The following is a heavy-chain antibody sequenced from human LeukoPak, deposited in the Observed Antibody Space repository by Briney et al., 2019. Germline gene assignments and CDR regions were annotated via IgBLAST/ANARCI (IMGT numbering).Heavy chain of an antibody. CDR2: ISSSGSTI. Sequence: GGSLRLFCAASGFTFSDYYMSWIRQAPGKGLEWVSYISSSGSTIYYADSVKGRFTISRDNAKNSLYLQMNSLRAEDTAVYYCARPKSAYGSGSYYLVGWGQGTLVTVSS. J-gene: IGHJ4*02. CDR3: ARPKSAYGSGSYYLVG. D-gene: IGHD3-10*01. V-gene: IGHV3-11*01. CDR1: GFTFSDYY.